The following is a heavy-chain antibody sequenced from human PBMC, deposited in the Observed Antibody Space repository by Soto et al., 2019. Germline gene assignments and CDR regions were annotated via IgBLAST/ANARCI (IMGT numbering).Heavy chain of an antibody. CDR1: GFTFSSYA. CDR3: ARSVLTTVVTLDY. CDR2: ISYDGSNK. J-gene: IGHJ4*02. Sequence: GSLRLSCAASGFTFSSYAMHWVRQAPGKGLEWVAVISYDGSNKYYADSVKGRFTISRDNSKNTLYLQMNSLRAEDTAVYYCARSVLTTVVTLDYWGQGTLVTVSS. D-gene: IGHD4-17*01. V-gene: IGHV3-30-3*01.